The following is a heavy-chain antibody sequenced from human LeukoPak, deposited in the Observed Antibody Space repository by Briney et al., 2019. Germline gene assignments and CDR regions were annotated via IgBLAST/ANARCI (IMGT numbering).Heavy chain of an antibody. D-gene: IGHD2-2*01. CDR2: IWYDGSNK. J-gene: IGHJ6*04. CDR3: ARERVVVVVPAAMEYYYYGMDV. V-gene: IGHV3-33*01. CDR1: GFTLSSYG. Sequence: PGGSLRLSCAASGFTLSSYGMHWVSQAPGKGLEWVAVIWYDGSNKYYADSVKGRFTISRDNSKNALYLQMSSLRAEDTAVYYCARERVVVVVPAAMEYYYYGMDVWGKATTVTVSS.